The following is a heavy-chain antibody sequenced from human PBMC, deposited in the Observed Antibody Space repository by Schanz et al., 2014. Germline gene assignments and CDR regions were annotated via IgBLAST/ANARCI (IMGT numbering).Heavy chain of an antibody. CDR2: IVPIAGIT. CDR3: ARGGSSGYDFSIYYMDV. V-gene: IGHV1-69*02. J-gene: IGHJ6*03. D-gene: IGHD5-12*01. Sequence: QVHLVQSGAEVKKPGSSVKVSCKASGGTFSSDTFSWVRQAPGQGLEWMGRIVPIAGITNYAQRFQGRVTITADKSSDTAYMELSSLRAEDTAAYYCARGGSSGYDFSIYYMDVWGKGTTVTVSS. CDR1: GGTFSSDT.